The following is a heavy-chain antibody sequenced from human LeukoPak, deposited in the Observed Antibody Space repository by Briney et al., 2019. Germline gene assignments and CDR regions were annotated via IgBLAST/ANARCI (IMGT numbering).Heavy chain of an antibody. Sequence: ASVKASCKASGYTFTSYYMYWVRQAPGQGLEWMGWISAYNGNTNYAQKLQGRVTMTTDTSTSTAYMELRSLRSDDTAVYYCAKPGSSRGIAGRRPTKYYFDYWGQGTLVTVSS. J-gene: IGHJ4*02. CDR1: GYTFTSYY. CDR2: ISAYNGNT. CDR3: AKPGSSRGIAGRRPTKYYFDY. V-gene: IGHV1-18*04. D-gene: IGHD6-6*01.